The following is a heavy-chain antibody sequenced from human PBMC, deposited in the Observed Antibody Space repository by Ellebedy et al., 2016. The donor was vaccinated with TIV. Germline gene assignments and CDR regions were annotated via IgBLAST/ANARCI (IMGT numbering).Heavy chain of an antibody. CDR1: GFAFTTYA. CDR3: AKEAYYDFWSGYEHDAFDI. V-gene: IGHV3-23*01. J-gene: IGHJ3*02. D-gene: IGHD3-3*01. CDR2: ISGSGGST. Sequence: GESLKISCAASGFAFTTYAMSWVRQAPGKGLEWVSAISGSGGSTYYADSVKGRFTISRDNSKNTLYLQMNSLRAEDTAVYYCAKEAYYDFWSGYEHDAFDIWGQGTMVTVSS.